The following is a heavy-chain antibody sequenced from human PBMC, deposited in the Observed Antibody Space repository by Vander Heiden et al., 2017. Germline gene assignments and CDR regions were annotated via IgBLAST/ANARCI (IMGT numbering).Heavy chain of an antibody. Sequence: EVQLVQSGAEVKKPGESLKISCKGSGHSFTTYWIGWVRQMPGKGLEWMGKMYPGDSDTRYSPSFEGQVTMSADKSSSTAYLQWSSLKASDTAIYYCVRRTGYCNNGVCYFDYWGQGTLVTVSS. J-gene: IGHJ4*02. CDR3: VRRTGYCNNGVCYFDY. CDR1: GHSFTTYW. CDR2: MYPGDSDT. D-gene: IGHD2-8*01. V-gene: IGHV5-51*01.